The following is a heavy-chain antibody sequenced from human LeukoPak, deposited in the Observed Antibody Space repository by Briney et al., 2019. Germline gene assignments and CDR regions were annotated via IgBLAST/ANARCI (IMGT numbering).Heavy chain of an antibody. Sequence: PGGSLRLSCAASGFTFSSYGMSWVRQAPGKGLEWVSGIRNSGSHTYYADSVKGRFTISRDNSKNTLYLQMNSLRAEDTAVYYCARDPGWAGSYGFDYWGQGTLVAVSS. J-gene: IGHJ4*02. D-gene: IGHD3-10*01. V-gene: IGHV3-23*01. CDR2: IRNSGSHT. CDR1: GFTFSSYG. CDR3: ARDPGWAGSYGFDY.